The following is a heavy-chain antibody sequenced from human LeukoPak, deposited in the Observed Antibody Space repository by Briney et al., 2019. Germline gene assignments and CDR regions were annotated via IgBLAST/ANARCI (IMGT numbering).Heavy chain of an antibody. Sequence: PGGSLRLSCAASGFTFSSYSMNWVRQAPGKGLEWVSSISSSSSYIYYADSVKGRFTISRDNAKNSLYLQMNSLRAEDTAVYYCARESGGSGSPRAYYYMDVWGKGTTVTVSS. CDR2: ISSSSSYI. CDR1: GFTFSSYS. V-gene: IGHV3-21*01. CDR3: ARESGGSGSPRAYYYMDV. J-gene: IGHJ6*03. D-gene: IGHD6-19*01.